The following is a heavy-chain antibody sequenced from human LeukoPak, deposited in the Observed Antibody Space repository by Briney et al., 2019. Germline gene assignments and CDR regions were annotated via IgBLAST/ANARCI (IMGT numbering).Heavy chain of an antibody. Sequence: SVKVSCKASGGTFSSYAISWVRQAPGQGLEWMGRIIPILGIANYAQRFQGRVTITADKSTSTAYMELSSLRSEDTAVYYCASWSYGDYDYWGQGTLVTVSS. J-gene: IGHJ4*02. CDR1: GGTFSSYA. D-gene: IGHD1-26*01. CDR3: ASWSYGDYDY. CDR2: IIPILGIA. V-gene: IGHV1-69*04.